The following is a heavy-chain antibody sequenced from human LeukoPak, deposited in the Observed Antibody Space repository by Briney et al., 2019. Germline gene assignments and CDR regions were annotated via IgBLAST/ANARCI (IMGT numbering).Heavy chain of an antibody. CDR1: GGSISSYY. CDR2: IYYSGST. Sequence: SETLSLTCTVSGGSISSYYWSWIREPPGKGLEWMGYIYYSGSTNYNPSLKRRVTISVDTSKNQFSLKLSSETAADTAVYYCARHSEGVAAAEFDYWGQGTLVTVSS. V-gene: IGHV4-59*08. D-gene: IGHD6-13*01. J-gene: IGHJ4*02. CDR3: ARHSEGVAAAEFDY.